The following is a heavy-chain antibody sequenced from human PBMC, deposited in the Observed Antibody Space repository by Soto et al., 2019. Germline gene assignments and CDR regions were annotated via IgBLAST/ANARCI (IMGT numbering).Heavy chain of an antibody. D-gene: IGHD7-27*01. CDR3: ARGTGAQLMYFDL. J-gene: IGHJ2*01. CDR1: GFTFSNSD. Sequence: EVNLVESGGGLVRPGGSLRLSCAASGFTFSNSDMPWVRQTTGKGLEWLSGIGTVGDTYYPPSVRGRFTIPRENAKNSLYLQMDGLRAEDTAVYFCARGTGAQLMYFDLWGRGTLVTVSS. V-gene: IGHV3-13*01. CDR2: IGTVGDT.